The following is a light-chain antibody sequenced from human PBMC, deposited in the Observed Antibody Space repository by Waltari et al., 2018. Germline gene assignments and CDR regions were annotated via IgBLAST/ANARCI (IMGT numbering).Light chain of an antibody. V-gene: IGLV2-11*01. CDR2: DVS. CDR3: CSYAGTYTFFV. Sequence: QSALTQPRSVSGSPGQSVTISCTGSSSDVGGYNAVSWYQQFPGKGPKVLIYDVSKRLSGVPDRFSGSTSGNTASLTISGLQAEDEAAYYCCSYAGTYTFFVFGSGTEVTVL. CDR1: SSDVGGYNA. J-gene: IGLJ1*01.